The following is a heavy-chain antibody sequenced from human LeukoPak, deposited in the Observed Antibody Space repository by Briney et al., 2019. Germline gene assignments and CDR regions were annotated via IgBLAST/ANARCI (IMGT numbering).Heavy chain of an antibody. V-gene: IGHV3-53*01. CDR1: GVTVSSHY. D-gene: IGHD2-15*01. CDR2: IYGVDGT. J-gene: IGHJ4*02. CDR3: ASDLLY. Sequence: PGRSLRLSCAASGVTVSSHYMNWVRRAPGKGLEWVSVIYGVDGTSYADSLKGRFTISRDNSKNTVYLQMKSLRAEDTAVYYCASDLLYWGQGTLVTVSS.